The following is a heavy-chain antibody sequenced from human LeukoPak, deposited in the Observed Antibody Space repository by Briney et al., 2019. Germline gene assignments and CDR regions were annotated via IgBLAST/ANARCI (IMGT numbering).Heavy chain of an antibody. CDR2: IKQDGSEK. CDR3: ARDALGAGYYYYYYYGVDV. D-gene: IGHD3-10*01. V-gene: IGHV3-7*01. CDR1: GFAFGSYW. J-gene: IGHJ6*02. Sequence: GGSLRLSCAASGFAFGSYWMTWVRQAPGKGLEWVANIKQDGSEKYYVDSVKGRFTISRDNAKNSLYLQMNSLRAEDTAVYYCARDALGAGYYYYYYYGVDVWGQGTTVTVSS.